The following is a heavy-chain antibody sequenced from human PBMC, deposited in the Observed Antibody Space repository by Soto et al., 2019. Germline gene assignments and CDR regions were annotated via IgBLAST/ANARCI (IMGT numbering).Heavy chain of an antibody. CDR3: ARQRTTVVTQAYFDH. CDR1: GESISSSSYY. CDR2: IYYSGRT. D-gene: IGHD2-21*02. J-gene: IGHJ4*02. V-gene: IGHV4-39*01. Sequence: SETLSLTCIVSGESISSSSYYWGWIRQPPGKGLEWIGSIYYSGRTYYNPSFKSRVTISIDTSKNQFSLKLSSVTATDTAVYYCARQRTTVVTQAYFDHWGQGAMVTVSS.